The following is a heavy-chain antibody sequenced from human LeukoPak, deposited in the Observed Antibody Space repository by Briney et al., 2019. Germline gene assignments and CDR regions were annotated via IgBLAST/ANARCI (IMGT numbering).Heavy chain of an antibody. CDR1: GFTFSSYS. CDR2: ISSSSYI. D-gene: IGHD3-22*01. Sequence: GGSLRLSCAASGFTFSSYSMNWVRQAPGKGLEWVSSISSSSYIYYADSVKGRFTISRDNAKNSLYLQMNSLRAEDTAVYYCARDLVSGYNWFDPWGQGTLVTVSS. CDR3: ARDLVSGYNWFDP. J-gene: IGHJ5*02. V-gene: IGHV3-21*01.